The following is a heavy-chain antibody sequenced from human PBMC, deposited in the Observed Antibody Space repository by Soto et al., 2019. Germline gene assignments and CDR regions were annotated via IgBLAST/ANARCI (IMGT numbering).Heavy chain of an antibody. CDR2: ISDDGSTA. V-gene: IGHV3-74*01. Sequence: GWSLRLSCSVSGFTFSAYWMHWVRQVRGKGLTWVSRISDDGSTATYADSVKGRFVISRDNAKNSLYLEMNTLRADDSGLYYCARGPRVSSTGTGAHWGRGTLVTVSS. CDR3: ARGPRVSSTGTGAH. D-gene: IGHD1-1*01. CDR1: GFTFSAYW. J-gene: IGHJ4*02.